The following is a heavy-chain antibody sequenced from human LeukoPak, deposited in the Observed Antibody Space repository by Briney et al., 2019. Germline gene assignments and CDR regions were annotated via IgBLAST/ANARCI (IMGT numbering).Heavy chain of an antibody. CDR1: GFTFSSYA. D-gene: IGHD5-18*01. Sequence: GGSLRLCCAASGFTFSSYAMHWVRQAPGKGLEWVAVISYDGSNKYYADSVKGRFTISRDNSKNTLYLQMNSLRAEDTAVYYCARGPDTAMVPPYYFDYWGQGTLVTVSS. CDR3: ARGPDTAMVPPYYFDY. V-gene: IGHV3-30-3*01. J-gene: IGHJ4*02. CDR2: ISYDGSNK.